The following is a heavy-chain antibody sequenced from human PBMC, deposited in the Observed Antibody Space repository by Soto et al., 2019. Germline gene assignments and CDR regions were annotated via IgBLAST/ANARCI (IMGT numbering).Heavy chain of an antibody. CDR2: IRSKANSYAT. Sequence: EVQLVESGGDLVQPGGSLKLSCAASGFTFSGSAMHWVRQASGKGLEWVGRIRSKANSYATAYAASVKGRFTISRDDSKNTAYLQMNSLKTEDTAVYYCTRTTPVYYFDYWGQGTLVTVSS. D-gene: IGHD4-17*01. J-gene: IGHJ4*02. CDR3: TRTTPVYYFDY. CDR1: GFTFSGSA. V-gene: IGHV3-73*02.